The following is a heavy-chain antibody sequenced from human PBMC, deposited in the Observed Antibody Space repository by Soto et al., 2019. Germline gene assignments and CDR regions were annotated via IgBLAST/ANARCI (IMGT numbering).Heavy chain of an antibody. J-gene: IGHJ5*02. CDR3: AHDFDSGYEFCAWCDP. D-gene: IGHD5-12*01. CDR1: GFSLSTSGVG. CDR2: IYWDDDK. V-gene: IGHV2-5*02. Sequence: QITLKESGPTLVKPTQTLTLTCTFSGFSLSTSGVGVGWIRQPPGKALEWLALIYWDDDKRYSPSLKSRLTITKDTSKSQVVLTMTNMDPVDTATYYCAHDFDSGYEFCAWCDPWGQGTLVTVSS.